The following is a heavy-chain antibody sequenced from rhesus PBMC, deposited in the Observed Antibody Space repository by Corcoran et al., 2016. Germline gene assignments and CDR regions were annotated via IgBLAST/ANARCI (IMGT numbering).Heavy chain of an antibody. D-gene: IGHD4-29*01. CDR3: ARLDTVATTTGYFDY. J-gene: IGHJ4*01. V-gene: IGHV4-160*01. CDR1: GGSISGYY. CDR2: IYGSGGST. Sequence: QVQLQESGPGLVKPSETLSLTCAVSGGSISGYYWSWIRQPPGQGLEWIGRIYGSGGSTDYNPSLKSRVTISTDTSKNQFSLKLSSVTAADTAVYYCARLDTVATTTGYFDYWGQGVLVTVSS.